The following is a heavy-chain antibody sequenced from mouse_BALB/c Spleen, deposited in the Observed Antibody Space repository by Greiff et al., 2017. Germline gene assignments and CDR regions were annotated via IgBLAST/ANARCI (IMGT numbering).Heavy chain of an antibody. CDR3: ARISYYYGSSYQWYFDV. J-gene: IGHJ1*01. CDR1: GYTFTSYW. D-gene: IGHD1-1*01. CDR2: INPSTGYT. Sequence: QVQLQQSGAELAKPGASVKMSCKASGYTFTSYWMHWVKQRPGQGLEWIGYINPSTGYTEYNQKFKDKATLTADKSSSTAYMQLSSLTSEDSAVYYCARISYYYGSSYQWYFDVWGAGTTVTVSS. V-gene: IGHV1-7*01.